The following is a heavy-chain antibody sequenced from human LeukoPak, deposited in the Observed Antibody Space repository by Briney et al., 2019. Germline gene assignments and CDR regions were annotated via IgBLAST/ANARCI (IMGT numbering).Heavy chain of an antibody. CDR3: VKAPRPVYYDILTGYSYNWFDP. CDR1: GFTFSSYA. CDR2: ISSNGGST. V-gene: IGHV3-64D*06. D-gene: IGHD3-9*01. Sequence: GGSLRLSCSASGFTFSSYAMHWVRQAPGKGLEYVSAISSNGGSTYYADSVKGRFTISRDNSKNTLYLQMSSLRAEDTAVYYCVKAPRPVYYDILTGYSYNWFDPWGQGTLVTVSS. J-gene: IGHJ5*02.